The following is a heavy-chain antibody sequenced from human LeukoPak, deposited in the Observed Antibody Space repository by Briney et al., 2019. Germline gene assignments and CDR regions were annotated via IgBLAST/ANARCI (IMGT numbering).Heavy chain of an antibody. D-gene: IGHD3-10*01. J-gene: IGHJ6*03. CDR1: GFTFSSHG. Sequence: GGSLRLSCAASGFTFSSHGMNWVRQAPGKGLEWVSGISPSGGITYYTDSVKGRFTISRDNSKNTLYLQMNSLRAEDTAVYYCAKEYGSGRTHYYMDVWGKGTTVTVSS. V-gene: IGHV3-23*01. CDR3: AKEYGSGRTHYYMDV. CDR2: ISPSGGIT.